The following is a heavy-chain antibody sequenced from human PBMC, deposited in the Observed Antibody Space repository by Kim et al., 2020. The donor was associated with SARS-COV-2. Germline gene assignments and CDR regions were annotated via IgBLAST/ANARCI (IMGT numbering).Heavy chain of an antibody. Sequence: GESLKISCKGSGYSFTSYWISWVRQMPGKGLEWMGRIDPSDSYTNYSPSFQGHVTISADKSISTAYLQWSSLKASDTAMYYCARRISSGSYYNWFDPWGQGTLVTVSS. J-gene: IGHJ5*02. V-gene: IGHV5-10-1*01. CDR1: GYSFTSYW. CDR3: ARRISSGSYYNWFDP. CDR2: IDPSDSYT. D-gene: IGHD3-10*01.